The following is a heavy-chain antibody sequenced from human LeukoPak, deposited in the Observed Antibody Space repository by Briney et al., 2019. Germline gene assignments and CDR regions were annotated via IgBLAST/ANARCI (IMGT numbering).Heavy chain of an antibody. Sequence: SETLSLTCTVSGGSISSSSYYWGWIRQPPGKGLEWIRSIYYSGSTYYNPSLKSRVTISVDTSKNQFSLKLSSVTAADTAVYYCARLGNAFDIWGQGTMVTVSS. CDR2: IYYSGST. J-gene: IGHJ3*02. CDR3: ARLGNAFDI. CDR1: GGSISSSSYY. V-gene: IGHV4-39*01.